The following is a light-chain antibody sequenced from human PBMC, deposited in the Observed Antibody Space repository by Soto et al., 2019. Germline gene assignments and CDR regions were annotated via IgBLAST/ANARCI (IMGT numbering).Light chain of an antibody. J-gene: IGKJ5*01. CDR2: DAS. V-gene: IGKV3-11*01. CDR3: QQRSNCPIT. CDR1: QSVSSY. Sequence: EIVLTRSPATLSLSPGERATLSCRASQSVSSYLAWYQQKPGQAPRLLIYDASNRATGIPARFSGSGSGTDFTLTISSLEPEDFAVYYCQQRSNCPITFGQGTRLEIK.